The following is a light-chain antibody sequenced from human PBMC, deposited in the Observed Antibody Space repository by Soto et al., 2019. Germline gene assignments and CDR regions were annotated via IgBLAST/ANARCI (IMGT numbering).Light chain of an antibody. CDR2: GAS. CDR1: QSISRY. Sequence: VVLPQSPGTLSLSPGERTTLSCRSSQSISRYLAWYQQKPGQGPRLLIYGASSRATGTPDRFSGSGSGTDFTLTINRLEPEDFAVYYCQQYGSSPPWTFGQGTRLEIK. CDR3: QQYGSSPPWT. J-gene: IGKJ5*01. V-gene: IGKV3-20*01.